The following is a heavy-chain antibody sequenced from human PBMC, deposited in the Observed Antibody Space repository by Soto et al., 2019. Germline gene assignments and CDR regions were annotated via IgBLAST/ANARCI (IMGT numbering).Heavy chain of an antibody. D-gene: IGHD2-15*01. CDR2: IIPIFGTA. V-gene: IGHV1-69*13. J-gene: IGHJ3*02. Sequence: SVKVSCKASGGTFSSYAISWVRQAPGQGLKWMGGIIPIFGTANHAQKFQGRGTITADESTSTAYMELSSLRSEDTAVYYCAGEYCSGGSCYRDACDIWGQGRMVTVS. CDR1: GGTFSSYA. CDR3: AGEYCSGGSCYRDACDI.